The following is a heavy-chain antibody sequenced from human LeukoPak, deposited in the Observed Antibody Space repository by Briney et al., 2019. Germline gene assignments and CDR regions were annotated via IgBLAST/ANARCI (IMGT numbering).Heavy chain of an antibody. CDR2: IYYSGST. CDR1: GGSISSYY. CDR3: ARSYGWEQQLVKEIWFDP. J-gene: IGHJ5*02. V-gene: IGHV4-59*01. D-gene: IGHD6-13*01. Sequence: SETLSLTCTVSGGSISSYYWSWLRQPPGKGLEWIGYIYYSGSTNYNPSLKSRVTISVDTSKNQFSLKLSSVTAADTAVYYCARSYGWEQQLVKEIWFDPWGQGTLVTVSS.